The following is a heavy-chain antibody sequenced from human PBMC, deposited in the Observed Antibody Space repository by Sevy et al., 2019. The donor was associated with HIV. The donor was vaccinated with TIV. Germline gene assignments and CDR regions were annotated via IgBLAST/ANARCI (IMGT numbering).Heavy chain of an antibody. Sequence: GESLKISCAASGFTFSSYWMNWVRQAPGKGLEGVANIKQDGSEKYYVDSVKGRVTISRDNAKNSMHLQMNSLRAEDTAVYYCARALAAAASYWGQGTLVTVSS. V-gene: IGHV3-7*01. CDR2: IKQDGSEK. CDR1: GFTFSSYW. J-gene: IGHJ4*02. CDR3: ARALAAAASY. D-gene: IGHD6-25*01.